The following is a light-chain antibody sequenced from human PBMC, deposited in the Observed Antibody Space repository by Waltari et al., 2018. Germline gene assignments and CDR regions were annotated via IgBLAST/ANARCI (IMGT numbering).Light chain of an antibody. J-gene: IGLJ1*01. CDR2: DDI. Sequence: QSVLTQPPSVSGAPGQTITISCNGSSSNIGAGYDVPRYQQSPGTAPKLLIFDDIHRPSGVHDRFSGSRSGSSAFLAIAGLQADDEADYYCQSYATTPTIQYVFGSGTRVAVL. CDR1: SSNIGAGYD. CDR3: QSYATTPTIQYV. V-gene: IGLV1-40*01.